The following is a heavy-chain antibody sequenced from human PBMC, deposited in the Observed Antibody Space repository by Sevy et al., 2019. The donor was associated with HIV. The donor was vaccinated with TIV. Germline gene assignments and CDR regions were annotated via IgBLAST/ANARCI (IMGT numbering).Heavy chain of an antibody. V-gene: IGHV3-15*01. CDR3: TTKGRDCSGIGCQIS. Sequence: GGSLRLSCAASGFTFSNAWMSWVRQAPGKGLEWVGRIKSKTDGGTTDYAAPVKGRFTISRDDSKNTVFLQMNSLKSEDTAVYCCTTKGRDCSGIGCQISWGQGTQVTVSS. CDR2: IKSKTDGGTT. D-gene: IGHD2-15*01. CDR1: GFTFSNAW. J-gene: IGHJ5*02.